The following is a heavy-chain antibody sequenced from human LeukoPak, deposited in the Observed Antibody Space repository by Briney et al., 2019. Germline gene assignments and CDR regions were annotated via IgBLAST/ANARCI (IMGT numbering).Heavy chain of an antibody. CDR3: ARDDYCSGGSCYSSGWYGGDY. CDR1: GFTFSSYA. V-gene: IGHV3-30-3*01. J-gene: IGHJ4*02. CDR2: ISYDGSNK. Sequence: GRSLRLSCAASGFTFSSYAMHWVRQAPGKGLEWVAVISYDGSNKYYADSVKGRFTISRDNSKNTLYLQMNSLRAEDTAVYYCARDDYCSGGSCYSSGWYGGDYWGQGTLVTVSS. D-gene: IGHD2-15*01.